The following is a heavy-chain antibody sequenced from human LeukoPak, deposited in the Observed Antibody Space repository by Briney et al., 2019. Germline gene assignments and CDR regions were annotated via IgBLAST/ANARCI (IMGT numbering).Heavy chain of an antibody. J-gene: IGHJ4*02. CDR2: ISYDGSKK. CDR1: GFTFSSYG. CDR3: AKALRRVLWFGELLNFDY. Sequence: PGRSLRLSCAASGFTFSSYGMHWVRQAPGKGLEWVAVISYDGSKKYYADSVKGRFTISRDNSKNTLYLQMNSLRAEDTAVYYCAKALRRVLWFGELLNFDYWGQGTLVTVSS. V-gene: IGHV3-30*18. D-gene: IGHD3-10*01.